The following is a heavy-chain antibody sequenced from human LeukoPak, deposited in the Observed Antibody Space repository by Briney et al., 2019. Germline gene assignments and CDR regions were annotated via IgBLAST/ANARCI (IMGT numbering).Heavy chain of an antibody. Sequence: PGGSLRLSCAASGFTLSSYWMSWVRQAPGKGLEWVANIKQDGSEKYYVDSVKGRFTISRDNAKNSLYLQMNSLRAEDTAVYYCARDRDYYDSSGYYDYWGQGTLVTVSS. D-gene: IGHD3-22*01. CDR1: GFTLSSYW. V-gene: IGHV3-7*01. CDR3: ARDRDYYDSSGYYDY. J-gene: IGHJ4*02. CDR2: IKQDGSEK.